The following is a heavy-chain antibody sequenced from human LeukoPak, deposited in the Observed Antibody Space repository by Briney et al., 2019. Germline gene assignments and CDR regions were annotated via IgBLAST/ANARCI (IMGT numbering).Heavy chain of an antibody. D-gene: IGHD5-12*01. CDR3: ARDRRGGYDWGLGWFDP. CDR1: GGTFSSYA. CDR2: IIPILGIA. V-gene: IGHV1-69*04. Sequence: SVKVSCKASGGTFSSYAISWVRQAPGQGLEWMGRIIPILGIANYAQKFQGRVTITADKSTSTAYMELSSLRSEDTAVYYCARDRRGGYDWGLGWFDPWGQGTLVTVSS. J-gene: IGHJ5*02.